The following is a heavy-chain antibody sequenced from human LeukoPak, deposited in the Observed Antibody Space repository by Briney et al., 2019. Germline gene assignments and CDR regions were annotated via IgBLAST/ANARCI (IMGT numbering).Heavy chain of an antibody. J-gene: IGHJ4*01. Sequence: GGSLRLSCAASGLTLSNVWMSWVRQAPGKGLEWIGRIRAISAGGTSDYAEPVKGRFTVSRDDSENTLFLQMDSLKTEDTAVYYCTTFADFWPPYNFDYWGHGTLVTVSS. D-gene: IGHD3-3*01. CDR2: IRAISAGGTS. CDR1: GLTLSNVW. CDR3: TTFADFWPPYNFDY. V-gene: IGHV3-15*01.